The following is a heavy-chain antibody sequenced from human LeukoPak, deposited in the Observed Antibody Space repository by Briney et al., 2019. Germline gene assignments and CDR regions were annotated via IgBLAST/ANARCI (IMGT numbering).Heavy chain of an antibody. CDR1: GYTFTSYY. Sequence: GASVKVSCKASGYTFTSYYMHWVRQAPGQGLEWMGIINPSGGSTSYAQKFQGRVTMTRDTSTSTVYMELSSLRSEDTAVYYCARRSKLGPVSSWYEDYWGQGTLVTVSS. V-gene: IGHV1-46*01. CDR2: INPSGGST. D-gene: IGHD6-13*01. CDR3: ARRSKLGPVSSWYEDY. J-gene: IGHJ4*02.